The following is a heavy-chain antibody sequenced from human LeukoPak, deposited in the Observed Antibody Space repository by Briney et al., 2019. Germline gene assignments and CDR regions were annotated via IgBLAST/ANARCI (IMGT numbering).Heavy chain of an antibody. CDR1: GFTFSSYP. J-gene: IGHJ4*02. CDR2: ISSRSSYI. Sequence: GGSLRLSCAASGFTFSSYPMHWVRQAPGKGLEWVSSISSRSSYIYYADSVKGRFTISRDNAKNSLYLQMDSLRAEDTAVYYCAREIRSSSVFDYWGQGTLVTVSS. CDR3: AREIRSSSVFDY. D-gene: IGHD6-6*01. V-gene: IGHV3-21*01.